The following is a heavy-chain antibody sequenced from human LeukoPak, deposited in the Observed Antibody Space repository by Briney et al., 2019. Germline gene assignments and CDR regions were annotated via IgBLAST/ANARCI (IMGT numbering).Heavy chain of an antibody. CDR2: IYYGGTI. CDR1: SGSISSNY. Sequence: SETLSFTCTVSSGSISSNYWNWNGQPPGQGLKWIGYIYYGGTINYKPSLKSRITISVDTSKNQFSLKLSSVTAADTAVYYCARGDDYKSTWSDPWGQGTLVTVSS. V-gene: IGHV4-59*01. D-gene: IGHD5-24*01. J-gene: IGHJ5*02. CDR3: ARGDDYKSTWSDP.